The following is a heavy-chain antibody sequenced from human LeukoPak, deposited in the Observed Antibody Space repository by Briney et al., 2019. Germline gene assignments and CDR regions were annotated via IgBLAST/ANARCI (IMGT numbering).Heavy chain of an antibody. CDR1: GYTFSIYW. D-gene: IGHD1-26*01. CDR2: IKQDGSET. V-gene: IGHV3-7*01. CDR3: TRENSGSLSLEY. Sequence: GGSLRLSCAASGYTFSIYWMNWVRQAPGKGVEWVASIKQDGSETYYMESVQGRFTISRDNDMNFLYLQLSSLRAEDTVVYYCTRENSGSLSLEYWGQGTLVTVSS. J-gene: IGHJ4*02.